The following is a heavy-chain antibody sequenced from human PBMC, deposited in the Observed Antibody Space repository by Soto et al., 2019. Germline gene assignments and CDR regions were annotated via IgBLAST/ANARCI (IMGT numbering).Heavy chain of an antibody. CDR2: IYYSGST. J-gene: IGHJ3*02. V-gene: IGHV4-39*02. Sequence: PSETLSLTCTVSGGSISSSSYYWGWIRQPPGKGLEWIGSIYYSGSTYYNPSLKSRVTISVDTSKNQFSLKLSSVTAADTAVYYCARDTNAFDIWGQGTMVTVSS. CDR1: GGSISSSSYY. CDR3: ARDTNAFDI.